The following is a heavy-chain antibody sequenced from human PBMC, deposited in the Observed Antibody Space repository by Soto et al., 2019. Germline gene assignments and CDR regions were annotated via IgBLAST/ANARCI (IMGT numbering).Heavy chain of an antibody. CDR1: GGSISSYY. J-gene: IGHJ6*02. D-gene: IGHD4-4*01. CDR3: ARAGDYSNYYYYGMDV. CDR2: IYYSGST. Sequence: PSETLSLTCTVSGGSISSYYWGWIRQPPGKGLEWIGYIYYSGSTSYNPSLKSRVTISVDTSKNQFSLKLSSVTAADTAVYYCARAGDYSNYYYYGMDVWGQGTTVTVSS. V-gene: IGHV4-59*01.